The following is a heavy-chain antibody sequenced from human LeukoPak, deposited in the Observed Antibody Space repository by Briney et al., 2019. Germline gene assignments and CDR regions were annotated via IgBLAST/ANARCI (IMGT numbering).Heavy chain of an antibody. CDR3: ARERNPYYYGSGSYYIPEHLDH. Sequence: GGSLGLSCAASGFTFSNYAMHWVRQAPGKGLEWVAVISYDGSNKYYADSVKGRFTISRDNSKSTLYLQMNSLRAEDTAVYYCARERNPYYYGSGSYYIPEHLDHWGQGTLVTVSS. CDR1: GFTFSNYA. J-gene: IGHJ4*02. CDR2: ISYDGSNK. D-gene: IGHD3-10*01. V-gene: IGHV3-30*04.